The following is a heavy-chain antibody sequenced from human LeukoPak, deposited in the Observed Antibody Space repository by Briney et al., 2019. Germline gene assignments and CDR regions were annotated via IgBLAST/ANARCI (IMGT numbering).Heavy chain of an antibody. J-gene: IGHJ4*02. Sequence: GGSLRLSCAASGFTFSSYAMHWVRQAPGKGLEWVAVISYDGSNKYYADSVKGRFTISRDNSKNTLYLQMNSLRAEDTAVYYCARNEDCYDSSGYPTTHFDYWGQGTLVTVSS. D-gene: IGHD3-22*01. V-gene: IGHV3-30-3*01. CDR2: ISYDGSNK. CDR1: GFTFSSYA. CDR3: ARNEDCYDSSGYPTTHFDY.